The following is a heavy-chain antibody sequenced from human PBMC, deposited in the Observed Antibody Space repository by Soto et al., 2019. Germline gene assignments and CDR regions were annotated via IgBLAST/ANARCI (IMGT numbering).Heavy chain of an antibody. CDR1: GFTFDDYA. D-gene: IGHD1-7*01. CDR2: ISWNSGSI. V-gene: IGHV3-9*01. Sequence: EVQLVESGGGLVQPGRSLRLSCAASGFTFDDYAMHWVRQAPGKGLEWVSGISWNSGSIGYADAVKGRFTISRDNAKNSLSLQMNSLRAEDTALYYCAKGENWNYAGAAFDIWGQGTMVTVSS. CDR3: AKGENWNYAGAAFDI. J-gene: IGHJ3*02.